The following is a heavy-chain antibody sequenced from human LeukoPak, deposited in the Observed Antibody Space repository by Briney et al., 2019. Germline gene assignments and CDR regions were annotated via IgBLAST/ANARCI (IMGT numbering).Heavy chain of an antibody. Sequence: ASVKVSCKASGYTFTSYDINWVRQATGQGLEWMGWINTNTGNPTYAQGFTGRFVFSLDTSVSTAYLQISSLKAEDTAVYYCARGGKAAAGIRWDYWGQGTLVTVSS. CDR1: GYTFTSYD. CDR3: ARGGKAAAGIRWDY. D-gene: IGHD6-13*01. V-gene: IGHV7-4-1*02. J-gene: IGHJ4*02. CDR2: INTNTGNP.